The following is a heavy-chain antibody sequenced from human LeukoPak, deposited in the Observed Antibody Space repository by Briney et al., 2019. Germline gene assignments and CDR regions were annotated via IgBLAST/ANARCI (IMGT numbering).Heavy chain of an antibody. CDR3: AREGGDSMIQGVIAD. J-gene: IGHJ4*02. V-gene: IGHV3-53*01. D-gene: IGHD3-10*01. CDR1: GFTVSSNY. Sequence: GGSLRLSCSASGFTVSSNYMSWVRQAPGKGLEWVSVIYAGGATAYADSVKGRFIISRDNSKNTLYLQMNSLRAEDTALCYCAREGGDSMIQGVIADWGRGTLATVSS. CDR2: IYAGGAT.